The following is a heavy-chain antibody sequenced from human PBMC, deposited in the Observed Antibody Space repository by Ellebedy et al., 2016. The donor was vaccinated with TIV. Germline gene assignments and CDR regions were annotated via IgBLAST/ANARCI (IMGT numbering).Heavy chain of an antibody. CDR1: IINFGNYD. CDR3: AAYLYESSSFFPPLEY. CDR2: FRGRGPDT. V-gene: IGHV3-23*01. Sequence: GESLKISCEGSIINFGNYDMHWVRQAPGKGLEWVCGFRGRGPDTEYADFVKGRFIISRDKPKNTLFLQMNNLRPEDTALYFCAAYLYESSSFFPPLEYWGQGSLVTVSS. D-gene: IGHD3-22*01. J-gene: IGHJ4*02.